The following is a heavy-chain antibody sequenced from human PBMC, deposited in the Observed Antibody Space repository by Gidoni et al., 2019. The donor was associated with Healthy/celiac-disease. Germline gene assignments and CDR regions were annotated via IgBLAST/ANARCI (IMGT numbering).Heavy chain of an antibody. CDR1: GGSISSSRSH. D-gene: IGHD3-22*01. Sequence: QLQLQESGPGLVKPSETPSLTCTLSGGSISSSRSHWGWNRPPPGKGLEWIGSIYYSRSTYYNPSLKSRVTISVDTSKNQFSRKLSSVTAADTAVYYCARHDSSGYYYNYYYGMDVWGQGTTVTVSS. V-gene: IGHV4-39*01. J-gene: IGHJ6*02. CDR2: IYYSRST. CDR3: ARHDSSGYYYNYYYGMDV.